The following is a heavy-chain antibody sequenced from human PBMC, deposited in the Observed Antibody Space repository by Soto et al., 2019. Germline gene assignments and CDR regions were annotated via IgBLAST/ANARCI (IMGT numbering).Heavy chain of an antibody. CDR1: GFTFSSYW. D-gene: IGHD6-13*01. CDR2: IKQDGSEK. CDR3: ARGGSSSWYASDAYYFDY. J-gene: IGHJ4*02. V-gene: IGHV3-7*01. Sequence: LRLSCAASGFTFSSYWMSWVRQAPGKGLEWVANIKQDGSEKYYVDSVKGRFTISRDNAKNSLYLQMNSLRAEDTAVYYCARGGSSSWYASDAYYFDYWGQGTLVTVSS.